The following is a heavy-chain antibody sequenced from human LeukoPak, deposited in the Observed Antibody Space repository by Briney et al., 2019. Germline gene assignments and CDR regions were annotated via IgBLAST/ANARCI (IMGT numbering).Heavy chain of an antibody. V-gene: IGHV3-30-3*01. J-gene: IGHJ4*02. CDR2: ISYDGSNK. Sequence: QPGGSLRLSCAASGFTFSSYAMHWVRQAPGKGLEWVAVISYDGSNKYYADSVKGRFTISRDNSKNTLYLQMNSLGAEDTAVYYCARERIYSNYFDYWGQGTLVTVSS. CDR1: GFTFSSYA. D-gene: IGHD4-11*01. CDR3: ARERIYSNYFDY.